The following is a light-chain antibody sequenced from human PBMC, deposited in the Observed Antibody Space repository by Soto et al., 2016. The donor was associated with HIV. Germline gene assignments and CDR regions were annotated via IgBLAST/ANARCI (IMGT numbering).Light chain of an antibody. Sequence: SYELTQPPSVSVAPGKTARITCGGNNIGSKSMHWYQQKPGQAPVLVVYDDGDRPSGIPERFSGSNSGNTATLTISRVEAGDEADYYCQVWDSSSDLLYVFGTGTKVTVL. CDR2: DDG. V-gene: IGLV3-21*03. CDR3: QVWDSSSDLLYV. J-gene: IGLJ1*01. CDR1: NIGSKS.